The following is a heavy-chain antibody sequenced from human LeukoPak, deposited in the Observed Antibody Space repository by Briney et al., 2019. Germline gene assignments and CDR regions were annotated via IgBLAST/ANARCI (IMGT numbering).Heavy chain of an antibody. J-gene: IGHJ4*02. V-gene: IGHV3-21*01. CDR2: ITSSSTYI. D-gene: IGHD3-3*01. Sequence: GGSLRLSCAASGFTFSRFSMNWVRQAPGKGLEWVSSITSSSTYIYYADSVKGRFTISRDNAKNTLYLQMNSLRAEDTAVYYCARGVESLGSYWGQGTLVTVSS. CDR3: ARGVESLGSY. CDR1: GFTFSRFS.